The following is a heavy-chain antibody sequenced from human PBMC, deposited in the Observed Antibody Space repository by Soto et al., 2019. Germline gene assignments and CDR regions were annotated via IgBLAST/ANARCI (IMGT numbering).Heavy chain of an antibody. V-gene: IGHV3-30*18. CDR1: GFTFSSYG. J-gene: IGHJ3*02. CDR3: AEDPSLDAFDI. Sequence: QVQLVESGGGVVQPGRSLRLSCAASGFTFSSYGMHWVRQAPGKGLEWVAVISYDGSNKYYADSVKGRFTISRDNSKNTLYLQMNSLRAEDTAVYYCAEDPSLDAFDIWGEGTMVTVSS. CDR2: ISYDGSNK.